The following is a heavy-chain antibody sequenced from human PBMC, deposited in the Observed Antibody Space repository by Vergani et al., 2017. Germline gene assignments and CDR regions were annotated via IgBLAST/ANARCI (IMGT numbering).Heavy chain of an antibody. J-gene: IGHJ2*01. CDR2: ISHSGST. Sequence: QVQLQESGPGLVKPPGTLSLTCAVAGGSISSRNWWSWVRQTAGKGLEWIGEISHSGSTNYNPSLKSRVTISVDQPKNQFSLKLSSVTAADTAVYYCARSQGDYWYFDLWGPGSLVTVSA. V-gene: IGHV4-4*03. D-gene: IGHD2-21*01. CDR1: GGSISSRNW. CDR3: ARSQGDYWYFDL.